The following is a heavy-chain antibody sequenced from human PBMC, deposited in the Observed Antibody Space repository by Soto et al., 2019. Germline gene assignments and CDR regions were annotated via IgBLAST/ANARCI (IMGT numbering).Heavy chain of an antibody. J-gene: IGHJ6*02. CDR2: INPSGGST. D-gene: IGHD1-26*01. CDR3: ARDNEEGATTNCYYGMDV. V-gene: IGHV1-46*01. Sequence: GASVKVSCKASGYTLTSYYMHWVRQAPGQGHEWMGIINPSGGSTSYAQKFQGRVTMTRDTSTSTVYMELSSLRSEDTAVYYCARDNEEGATTNCYYGMDVWGQGTTVTVSS. CDR1: GYTLTSYY.